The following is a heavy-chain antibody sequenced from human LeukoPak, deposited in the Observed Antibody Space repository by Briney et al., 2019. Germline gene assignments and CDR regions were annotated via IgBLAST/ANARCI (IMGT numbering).Heavy chain of an antibody. CDR2: ISAYNGNT. V-gene: IGHV1-18*01. CDR1: GYTFTSYG. J-gene: IGHJ5*02. CDR3: ARAGGYYYGSALYNWFDP. Sequence: ASVKVSCKASGYTFTSYGISWVRQAPGQGLEWMGWISAYNGNTNYAQKLQGRVTMTTDTSTGTAYMELRSLRSDDTAVYYCARAGGYYYGSALYNWFDPWGQGTLVTVSS. D-gene: IGHD3-10*01.